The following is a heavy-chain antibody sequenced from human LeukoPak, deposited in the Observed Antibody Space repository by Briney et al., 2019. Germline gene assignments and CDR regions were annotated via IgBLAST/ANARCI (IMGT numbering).Heavy chain of an antibody. D-gene: IGHD2-2*01. V-gene: IGHV1-69*13. CDR1: GGTFSSYA. Sequence: ASVKVSCKASGGTFSSYAISWVRQAPGQGLEWMGGIIPIFGTANYAQKFQGRVTITADESTSTAYMELSSLRSEDTAVYYCARGRHIRYCSSTSCSQYYFDYWGQGTLVTVSS. CDR2: IIPIFGTA. CDR3: ARGRHIRYCSSTSCSQYYFDY. J-gene: IGHJ4*02.